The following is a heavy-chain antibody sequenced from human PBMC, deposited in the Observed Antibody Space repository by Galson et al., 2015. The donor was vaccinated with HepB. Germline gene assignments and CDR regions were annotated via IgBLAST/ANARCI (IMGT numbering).Heavy chain of an antibody. J-gene: IGHJ5*02. Sequence: SVKVSCKASGGTFSSYAISWVRQAPGQGLEWMGRIIPILGIANYAQKFQGRVTITAEKSTSTAYMELRSLRSEDTAVYYCATGSSGWYSGPLGWFDPWAQGSLVTFSS. CDR3: ATGSSGWYSGPLGWFDP. CDR2: IIPILGIA. CDR1: GGTFSSYA. D-gene: IGHD6-19*01. V-gene: IGHV1-69*04.